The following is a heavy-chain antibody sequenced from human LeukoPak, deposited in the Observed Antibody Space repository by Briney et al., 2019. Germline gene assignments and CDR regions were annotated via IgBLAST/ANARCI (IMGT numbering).Heavy chain of an antibody. Sequence: GGSLRLSCAASGFTFSDYYMSWIRQAPGKGLEWVSYISSSGSTIYYASSVKGRFTSSRDNAKNSLYLQMNSLRAEDTAVYYCARDQRRWLQLYGIDVWGQGTTVTVSS. CDR3: ARDQRRWLQLYGIDV. CDR1: GFTFSDYY. J-gene: IGHJ6*02. D-gene: IGHD5-24*01. V-gene: IGHV3-11*01. CDR2: ISSSGSTI.